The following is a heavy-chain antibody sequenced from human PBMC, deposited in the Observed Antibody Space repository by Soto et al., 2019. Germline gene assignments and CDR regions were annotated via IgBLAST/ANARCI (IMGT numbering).Heavy chain of an antibody. J-gene: IGHJ5*02. Sequence: DVQLLESGGGLAQPGESLTLSYAASGFMFSGYAMSWVRQAPGKGLEWVSAVSNSGTSTSYADSVKGRFTISRDNSKNTLYLQMSSLGAEDTALYYCVKDLAASGWFDPWGQGTLVIVSS. CDR3: VKDLAASGWFDP. V-gene: IGHV3-23*01. CDR2: VSNSGTST. D-gene: IGHD2-15*01. CDR1: GFMFSGYA.